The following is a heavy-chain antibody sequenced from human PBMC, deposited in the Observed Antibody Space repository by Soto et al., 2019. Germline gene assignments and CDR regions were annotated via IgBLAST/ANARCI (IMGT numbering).Heavy chain of an antibody. CDR2: ISYDGNNK. J-gene: IGHJ6*03. CDR3: AKGGGYGSGSYSYYYYYMDV. CDR1: GFPVSTYV. V-gene: IGHV3-30*18. D-gene: IGHD3-10*01. Sequence: GGSLRLSCEASGFPVSTYVMHWVRQAPGKGLEWVAVISYDGNNKYYADSVKGRFTISRDNSKNTLYLQMNRLRAEDTAVYYCAKGGGYGSGSYSYYYYYMDVWGKGTTVSVSS.